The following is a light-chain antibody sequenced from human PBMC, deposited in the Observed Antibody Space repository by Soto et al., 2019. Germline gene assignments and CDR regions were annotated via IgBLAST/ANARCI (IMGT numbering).Light chain of an antibody. CDR3: VLYMSSGVSV. Sequence: QTVVTQEPSLSVSPGGTVTLTCGLSSGSVSPSYYPSWYQQTPGQAPRTLIYSTNTRSSGVPDRFSGSILGNKAALTITGAQADDESDYYCVLYMSSGVSVFGGGTQLTVL. V-gene: IGLV8-61*01. CDR2: STN. J-gene: IGLJ2*01. CDR1: SGSVSPSYY.